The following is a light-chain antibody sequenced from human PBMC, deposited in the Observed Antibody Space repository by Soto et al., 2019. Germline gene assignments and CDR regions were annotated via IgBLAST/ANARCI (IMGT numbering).Light chain of an antibody. V-gene: IGKV1-9*01. CDR3: QQANTFPIT. J-gene: IGKJ5*01. CDR1: QGIGSY. CDR2: AAS. Sequence: IQLTHAPSSLSASVGDRVTITCRASQGIGSYLVWYQQKPGEAPKLLIFAASTLQSGVPSRFSGSGFVTDFTLTISSLQPEDSAIYYCQQANTFPITFGQGTRLEIK.